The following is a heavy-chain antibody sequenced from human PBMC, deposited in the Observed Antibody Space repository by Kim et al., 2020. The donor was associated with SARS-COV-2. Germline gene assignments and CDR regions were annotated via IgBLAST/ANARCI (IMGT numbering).Heavy chain of an antibody. CDR1: GFTFSNYG. CDR2: IWSNGNTK. D-gene: IGHD3-10*01. V-gene: IGHV3-33*01. J-gene: IGHJ4*02. CDR3: ATDIGAAPFDY. Sequence: GGSLRLSCAASGFTFSNYGMHWVRQAPGKGLDWVAVIWSNGNTKNYADSVKGRFTISRDNSKNTLFLEMNSLRAEDTAVYYFATDIGAAPFDYWGQGTLVTVSS.